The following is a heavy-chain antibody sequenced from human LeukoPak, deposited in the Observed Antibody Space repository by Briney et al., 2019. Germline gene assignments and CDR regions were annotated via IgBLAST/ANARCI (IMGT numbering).Heavy chain of an antibody. CDR1: GGSISSYY. D-gene: IGHD6-6*01. CDR2: IYYSGST. Sequence: SETLSLTCTVSGGSISSYYWSWIRQPPGKGLEWIGYIYYSGSTNYNPSLKSRVTISVDTSKNQFSLKMSSVTAADTAVYYCARSTAALVMIFDYWGQGTLVTVSS. V-gene: IGHV4-59*01. CDR3: ARSTAALVMIFDY. J-gene: IGHJ4*02.